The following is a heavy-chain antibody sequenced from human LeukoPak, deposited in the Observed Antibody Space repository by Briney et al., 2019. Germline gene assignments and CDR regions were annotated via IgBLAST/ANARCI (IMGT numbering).Heavy chain of an antibody. CDR2: INGNGGST. D-gene: IGHD3-10*01. CDR1: GLTFSGYA. CDR3: AKGTMARGFDY. Sequence: GGSLRLSCAASGLTFSGYAMNWVRQAPGKGLEWVSSINGNGGSTYYADSVKGRFTISRDNSKNTLYLQMNSLRAEDTAVYYCAKGTMARGFDYWGQGTLVTVSS. V-gene: IGHV3-23*01. J-gene: IGHJ4*02.